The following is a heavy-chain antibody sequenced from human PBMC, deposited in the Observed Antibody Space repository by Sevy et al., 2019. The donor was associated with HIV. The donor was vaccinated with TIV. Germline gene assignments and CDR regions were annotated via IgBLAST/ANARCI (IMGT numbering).Heavy chain of an antibody. CDR2: INPNSGGT. V-gene: IGHV1-2*06. Sequence: ASVKVSCKASGYTFTGYYMHWVRQAPGQGLEWMGRINPNSGGTNYAQKFQGRVTMTRDTSISTAYMELSRLRSDDTAVCDCARYLTITMVRRGPRPTYWGQGTLVTVSS. D-gene: IGHD3-10*01. CDR3: ARYLTITMVRRGPRPTY. CDR1: GYTFTGYY. J-gene: IGHJ4*02.